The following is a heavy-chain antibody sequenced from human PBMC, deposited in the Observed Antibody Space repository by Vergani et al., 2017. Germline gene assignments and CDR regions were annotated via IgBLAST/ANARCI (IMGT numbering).Heavy chain of an antibody. Sequence: QVQLVQSGAEVKKPGASVKVSCKVSGGTFSSYAISWVRQAPGQGLEWMGGIIPIFGTANYAQKFQGRVTITADESTSTAYMELSSLRSEDTAVYYCAEGGYCSSTSCYPFDYWGQGTLVTVSS. CDR2: IIPIFGTA. CDR1: GGTFSSYA. CDR3: AEGGYCSSTSCYPFDY. V-gene: IGHV1-69*13. J-gene: IGHJ4*02. D-gene: IGHD2-2*01.